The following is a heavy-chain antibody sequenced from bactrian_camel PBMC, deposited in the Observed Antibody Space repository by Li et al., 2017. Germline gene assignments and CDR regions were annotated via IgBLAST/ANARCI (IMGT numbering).Heavy chain of an antibody. J-gene: IGHJ4*01. D-gene: IGHD4*01. Sequence: VQLVESGGGSVQSGGSLSLSCTASGFTFSSYDMYWVRQAPGKGLEWVSIVNSGGGTTAYVDSVKGRFTISRDDAKNTLYLQMNSLKPEDTAVYYCAAARPFIADYNYWGQGTQVTVS. CDR1: GFTFSSYD. CDR3: AAARPFIADYNY. CDR2: VNSGGGTT. V-gene: IGHV3S40*01.